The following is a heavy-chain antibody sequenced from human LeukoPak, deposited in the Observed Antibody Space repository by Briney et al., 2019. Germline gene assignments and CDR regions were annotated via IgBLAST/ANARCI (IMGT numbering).Heavy chain of an antibody. CDR2: IYSGGST. CDR3: ARSYMRGVSAFDY. J-gene: IGHJ4*02. V-gene: IGHV3-66*01. Sequence: GGSLRLSCLASGFTVRSNYMNWVRPAPAKGVEWVSVIYSGGSTYYADSVKGRFTISRDNSKNKLYLQMNSLRAEDTAVYYCARSYMRGVSAFDYWGQGTLVTVSS. CDR1: GFTVRSNY. D-gene: IGHD3-10*01.